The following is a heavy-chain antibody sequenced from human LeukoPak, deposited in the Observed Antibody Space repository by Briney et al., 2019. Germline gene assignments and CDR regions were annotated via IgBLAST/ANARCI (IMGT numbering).Heavy chain of an antibody. V-gene: IGHV3-66*01. CDR1: GFTVSSNY. Sequence: GRSLRLSCAASGFTVSSNYMSWVRQAPGKGLEWVSLIYTGGNTYYADSVKGRFTLSRDNSKNTVYLQMNSLRVEDTAMYYCATISDLLYYFDSWGQGTLVTVSS. CDR3: ATISDLLYYFDS. J-gene: IGHJ4*02. CDR2: IYTGGNT.